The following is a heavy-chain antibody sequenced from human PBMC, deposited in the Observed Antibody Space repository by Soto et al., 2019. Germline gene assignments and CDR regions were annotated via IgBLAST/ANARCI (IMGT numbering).Heavy chain of an antibody. CDR1: GGSISSSSFH. J-gene: IGHJ5*02. Sequence: QLQLQESGPGLVKPSETLSLTCTVSGGSISSSSFHWGWIRQPPGKGLEWIGSIYYSGSPYYSPSLQGRVTVSVDTSKNQFSLKLSSVTAADTAVYYCARRERAAGTDWWFDPWGQGTLVTVSS. CDR2: IYYSGSP. V-gene: IGHV4-39*01. D-gene: IGHD6-13*01. CDR3: ARRERAAGTDWWFDP.